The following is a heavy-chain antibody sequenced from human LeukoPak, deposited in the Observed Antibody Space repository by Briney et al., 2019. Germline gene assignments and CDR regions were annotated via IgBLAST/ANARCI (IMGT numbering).Heavy chain of an antibody. CDR1: GVTVRSNY. V-gene: IGHV3-53*01. D-gene: IGHD3-16*01. Sequence: PGGSLRLSCAASGVTVRSNYMNWVRQAPGKGLEWVALIFSGNSTYYADSVKGRFTISRDNSKNTLFLQMNSLRAEDTAVDYCAREGAGGFDIWGQGTMVTVSS. J-gene: IGHJ3*02. CDR2: IFSGNST. CDR3: AREGAGGFDI.